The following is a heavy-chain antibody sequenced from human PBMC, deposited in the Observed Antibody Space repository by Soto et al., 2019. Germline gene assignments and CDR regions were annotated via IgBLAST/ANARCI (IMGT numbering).Heavy chain of an antibody. CDR1: SGSISSSSYY. CDR3: ATPHFKPSYCSGGSCSLDYYFEY. J-gene: IGHJ4*02. CDR2: IYYSVST. Sequence: ADTLSLTLTVSSGSISSSSYYWVLISHPPWKWLDWIGSIYYSVSTYYNPSLKSRVTISVDTSKNQFSLKLSSVTAADTAVYYCATPHFKPSYCSGGSCSLDYYFEYWGQGTLVTVSS. V-gene: IGHV4-39*01. D-gene: IGHD2-15*01.